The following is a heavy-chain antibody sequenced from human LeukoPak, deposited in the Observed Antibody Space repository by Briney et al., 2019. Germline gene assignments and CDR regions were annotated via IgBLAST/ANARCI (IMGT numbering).Heavy chain of an antibody. Sequence: GGSLRLSCAASGFTFDDYGMSWVLQAPGKGLEWVSGINWNGGSTGYADSVKGRFTISRDNAKNSLYLRMNSLRAEDTALYYCARLGVGATRDAFDIWGQGTMVTVSS. V-gene: IGHV3-20*04. CDR2: INWNGGST. CDR1: GFTFDDYG. D-gene: IGHD1-26*01. J-gene: IGHJ3*02. CDR3: ARLGVGATRDAFDI.